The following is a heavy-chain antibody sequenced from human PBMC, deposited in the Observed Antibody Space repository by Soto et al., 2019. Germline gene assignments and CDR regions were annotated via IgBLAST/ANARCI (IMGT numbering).Heavy chain of an antibody. J-gene: IGHJ6*02. D-gene: IGHD3-3*01. CDR2: IYYSGST. Sequence: SETLSLTCTVSGGSISSGGYYWSWIRQHPGKGLEWIGYIYYSGSTYYNPSLKSRVTISVDTSKNQFSLKLSSVTAADTAVYYCARVDYDFWSGPPNYYYGMDVWGQGTTVTVSS. V-gene: IGHV4-31*03. CDR3: ARVDYDFWSGPPNYYYGMDV. CDR1: GGSISSGGYY.